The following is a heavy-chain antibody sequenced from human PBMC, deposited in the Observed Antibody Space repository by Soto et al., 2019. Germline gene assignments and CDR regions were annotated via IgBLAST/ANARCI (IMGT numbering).Heavy chain of an antibody. V-gene: IGHV1-69*01. Sequence: QVPVVQSGVEVRRPGSSVKVSCKASGDTFKNCVVSWVRQAPGQGLEWMGGIIPLFGTTDFAQRFQGRLTITTDESTTTAYMELSRLRSEDTATYYSAAELGFGKLSVVWGQGTTVIVTS. D-gene: IGHD3-10*01. CDR1: GDTFKNCV. CDR2: IIPLFGTT. CDR3: AAELGFGKLSVV. J-gene: IGHJ6*02.